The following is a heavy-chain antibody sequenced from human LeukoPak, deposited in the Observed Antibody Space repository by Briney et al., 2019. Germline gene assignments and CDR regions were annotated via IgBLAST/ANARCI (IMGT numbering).Heavy chain of an antibody. J-gene: IGHJ5*02. CDR1: GFTLSDYY. CDR3: ATRNMTTVSP. Sequence: GGSLRLSCAASGFTLSDYYMSWIRQAPGKGLEWVSYISSSGSTIYYAGSVKGRFTISRDNAKNSLYLQMNSLRAEDTAVYYCATRNMTTVSPWGQGTLVTVSS. V-gene: IGHV3-11*01. D-gene: IGHD4-17*01. CDR2: ISSSGSTI.